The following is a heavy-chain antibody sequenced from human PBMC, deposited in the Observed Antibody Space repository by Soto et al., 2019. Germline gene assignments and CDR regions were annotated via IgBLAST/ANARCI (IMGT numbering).Heavy chain of an antibody. J-gene: IGHJ4*02. D-gene: IGHD4-17*01. V-gene: IGHV4-61*01. CDR3: ARVGSTVIYFAY. CDR2: IYYSGST. Sequence: SETLSLTCTVSGGSVSSGSYYWSWIRQPPGKGLEWIGYIYYSGSTNYNPSLKSRVTISVDTAKNQFSLKLSSVTAADTAVYYCARVGSTVIYFAYWGQGTLVTVSS. CDR1: GGSVSSGSYY.